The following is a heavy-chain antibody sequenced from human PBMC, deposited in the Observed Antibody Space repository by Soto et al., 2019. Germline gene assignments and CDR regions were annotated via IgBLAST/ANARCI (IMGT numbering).Heavy chain of an antibody. CDR1: GFTFSSYG. CDR3: ARDREYYDFWSGYLDCLDY. J-gene: IGHJ4*02. CDR2: IWYDGSNK. V-gene: IGHV3-33*01. Sequence: GGSLRLSCAASGFTFSSYGMHWVRQAPGKGLEWVAVIWYDGSNKYYADSVKGRFTISRDNSKNTLYLQMNSLRAEDTAVYYCARDREYYDFWSGYLDCLDYWGQGTLVTVSS. D-gene: IGHD3-3*01.